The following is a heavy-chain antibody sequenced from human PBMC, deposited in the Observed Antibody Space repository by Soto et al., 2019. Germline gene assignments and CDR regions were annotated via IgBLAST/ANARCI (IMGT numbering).Heavy chain of an antibody. J-gene: IGHJ4*02. V-gene: IGHV3-11*01. CDR1: GFTFSDYY. CDR2: ISSSGTTI. CDR3: ARYPSNWNYCFDY. Sequence: PGGSLRLSCAAFGFTFSDYYMSWIRQAPGKGLEWVSYISSSGTTIFYADSLRGRFTISRDNAKKSLYLQMNSLRGEDTAVYYCARYPSNWNYCFDYWGQGTLVTVSS. D-gene: IGHD1-7*01.